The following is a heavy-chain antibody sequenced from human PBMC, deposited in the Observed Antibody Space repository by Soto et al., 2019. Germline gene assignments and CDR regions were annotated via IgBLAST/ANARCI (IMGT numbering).Heavy chain of an antibody. V-gene: IGHV4-39*01. D-gene: IGHD7-27*01. CDR3: ARRTWGNPNGDDY. J-gene: IGHJ4*02. CDR2: IYYSGST. Sequence: QLQLQESGPGLVKPSETLSLTCTVSGGSISSSSYYWGWIRQPPGKGLEWIGSIYYSGSTYYNPSLKGRVTMSVDTSKNQFSLKLSSVTAADTAVYYCARRTWGNPNGDDYWGQGTLVTVSS. CDR1: GGSISSSSYY.